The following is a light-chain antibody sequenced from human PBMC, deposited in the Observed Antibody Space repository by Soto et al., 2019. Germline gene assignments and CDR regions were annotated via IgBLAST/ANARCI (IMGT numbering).Light chain of an antibody. CDR3: QQYGSSPWT. J-gene: IGKJ1*01. V-gene: IGKV3-20*01. Sequence: EIVLTQSPGTLSLSQGERATLSCRASQSVSTSKFAWYQQKPGQAPRLLIYGASSRATGIPDRFSGSGSGTDFTLTICRLEPEDFAVYYCQQYGSSPWTFGQGTKVETK. CDR1: QSVSTSK. CDR2: GAS.